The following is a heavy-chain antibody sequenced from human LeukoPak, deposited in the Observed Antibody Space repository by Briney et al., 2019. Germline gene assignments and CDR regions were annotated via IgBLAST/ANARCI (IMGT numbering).Heavy chain of an antibody. CDR3: AGLGASGNGYLSWFDP. CDR1: GGSISSYY. V-gene: IGHV4-59*01. D-gene: IGHD3-22*01. J-gene: IGHJ5*02. CDR2: VYYSGST. Sequence: PSETLSLTCTASGGSISSYYWSWIRQPPGKGLEWIGYVYYSGSTNYNPSLKGRVTMSVDTSKNQFYLKLSSVTAADTAVYYCAGLGASGNGYLSWFDPWGQGTLVTVSS.